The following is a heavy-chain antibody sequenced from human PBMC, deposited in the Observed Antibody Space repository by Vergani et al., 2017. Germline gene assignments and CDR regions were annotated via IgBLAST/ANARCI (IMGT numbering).Heavy chain of an antibody. J-gene: IGHJ6*02. CDR1: GATFRSNT. CDR3: ARDPRGYGGDPEDYSYGMDV. V-gene: IGHV1-69*08. Sequence: QVQLVLSGAEVKKPGSSVKVSCKASGATFRSNTISWVRQVPGQGLEWMGRIIPVLGKTKYAQDFQGRLTITADTSKSTAYMELTSLRSQDTAVYYCARDPRGYGGDPEDYSYGMDVWGQGTTVTVSS. CDR2: IIPVLGKT. D-gene: IGHD2-21*02.